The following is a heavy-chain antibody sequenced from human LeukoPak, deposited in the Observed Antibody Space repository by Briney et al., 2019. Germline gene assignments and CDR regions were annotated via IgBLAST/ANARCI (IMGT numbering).Heavy chain of an antibody. D-gene: IGHD5-24*01. CDR1: GYTFTSYD. Sequence: ASVKVSCKASGYTFTSYDINWERQATGQGLEWMGWMTPNSGHTAYAQKFQGRVTITRNTSITTAYMELSSLRSEDTAVYYCARGRDGYNFGYFDLWGRGTLVTVSS. CDR3: ARGRDGYNFGYFDL. CDR2: MTPNSGHT. V-gene: IGHV1-8*03. J-gene: IGHJ2*01.